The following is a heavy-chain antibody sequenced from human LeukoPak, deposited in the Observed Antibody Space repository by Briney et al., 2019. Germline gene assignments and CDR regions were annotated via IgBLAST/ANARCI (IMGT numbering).Heavy chain of an antibody. J-gene: IGHJ4*02. D-gene: IGHD5/OR15-5a*01. Sequence: PGGSLRLSCTASAITLSNSWMSWVRQAPGKGLEWVANIKEDGSETNYVDSVKGRFTISRDNAKNSLFLQMNSLRGEETAIYYCARHLAGDSLYRHFDYWGQGTLVTVSS. V-gene: IGHV3-7*04. CDR1: AITLSNSW. CDR3: ARHLAGDSLYRHFDY. CDR2: IKEDGSET.